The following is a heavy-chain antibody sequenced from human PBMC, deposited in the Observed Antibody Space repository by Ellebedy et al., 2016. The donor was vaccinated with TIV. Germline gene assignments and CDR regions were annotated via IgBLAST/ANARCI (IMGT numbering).Heavy chain of an antibody. D-gene: IGHD3-9*01. CDR2: ISAYDGAT. J-gene: IGHJ4*02. CDR1: GYTFTKRD. CDR3: ARDLVNPDY. V-gene: IGHV1-18*01. Sequence: ASVKVSCKTSGYTFTKRDISWVRQAPGQGLERMGWISAYDGATNCPQKFQGRVTMTTDSSTRTAYLELGRLTSDDTAVYYCARDLVNPDYWGQGTLVTVSS.